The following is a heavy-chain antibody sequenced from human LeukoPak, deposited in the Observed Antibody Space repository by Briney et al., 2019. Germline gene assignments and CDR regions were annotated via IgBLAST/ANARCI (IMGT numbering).Heavy chain of an antibody. Sequence: NPSETLSLTCTVSGGSISSYYWSWIRQPPGKGLEWIGYIYYSGSTYYNPSLKSRVTISVDTSKNQFSLKLSSVTAADTAVYYCAAVGAFDIWGQGTMVTVSS. D-gene: IGHD2-15*01. CDR2: IYYSGST. CDR1: GGSISSYY. J-gene: IGHJ3*02. V-gene: IGHV4-59*06. CDR3: AAVGAFDI.